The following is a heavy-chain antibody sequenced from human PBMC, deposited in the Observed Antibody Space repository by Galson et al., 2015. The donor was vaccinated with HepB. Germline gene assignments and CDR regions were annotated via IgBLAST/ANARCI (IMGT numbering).Heavy chain of an antibody. CDR2: ISWNSGSI. V-gene: IGHV3-9*01. CDR1: GFTFDDYA. CDR3: AKARESMVQGVITYYFDY. D-gene: IGHD3-10*01. Sequence: SLRLSCAASGFTFDDYAMHWVRQAPGKGLEWVSGISWNSGSIGYADSVKGRFTISRDNAKNSLYLQMNSLRAEDTALYYCAKARESMVQGVITYYFDYWGQGTLVTVSS. J-gene: IGHJ4*02.